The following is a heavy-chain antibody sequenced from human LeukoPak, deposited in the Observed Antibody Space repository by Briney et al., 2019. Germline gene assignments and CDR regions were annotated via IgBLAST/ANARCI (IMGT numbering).Heavy chain of an antibody. Sequence: GGSLRLSWEASGFTFSSYTMNWVRQAPGEGLEWVSSITSSSSSVYYADSVKGRITISRDNARNSLYLQMNSLRAEDTAVYYCARDPRLVRTYSDYYYMDVWGKGTTVTVSS. CDR3: ARDPRLVRTYSDYYYMDV. V-gene: IGHV3-21*01. J-gene: IGHJ6*03. CDR1: GFTFSSYT. D-gene: IGHD4-23*01. CDR2: ITSSSSSV.